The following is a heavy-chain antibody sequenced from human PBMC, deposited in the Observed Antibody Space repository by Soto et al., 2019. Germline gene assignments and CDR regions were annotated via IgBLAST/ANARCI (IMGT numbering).Heavy chain of an antibody. D-gene: IGHD3-9*01. CDR3: AKDPYIGPRNYYDILTCHLGAFDI. CDR2: ISYDGSNK. J-gene: IGHJ3*02. Sequence: QVQLVESGGGVIQPGRSLRLSCAASGFTFSSYGMHWVRQAPGKGLEWVAVISYDGSNKYYADSVKGLFTISRDNSKNTMYLQMNRLRAEETAVYYCAKDPYIGPRNYYDILTCHLGAFDIWGQGTMVSVSS. CDR1: GFTFSSYG. V-gene: IGHV3-30*18.